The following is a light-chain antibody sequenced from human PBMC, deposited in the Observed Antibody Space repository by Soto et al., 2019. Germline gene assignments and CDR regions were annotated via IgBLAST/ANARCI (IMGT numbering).Light chain of an antibody. CDR3: GTWDNSLSAGV. J-gene: IGLJ3*02. CDR2: KNN. V-gene: IGLV1-51*02. Sequence: QSVLTQPPSVSAAPGQKVTISCSGSSSNIGNNYVSWYQQLPGTAPKLLIYKNNERPSGIPDRFTGSKSGTSATLSITGLQTGDQADYYCGTWDNSLSAGVFGGGTKLTVL. CDR1: SSNIGNNY.